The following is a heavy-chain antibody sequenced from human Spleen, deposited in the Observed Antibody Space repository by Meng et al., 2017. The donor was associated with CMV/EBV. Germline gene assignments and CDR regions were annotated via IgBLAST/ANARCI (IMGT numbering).Heavy chain of an antibody. CDR1: GGSISSYY. CDR2: FYYSGST. J-gene: IGHJ4*02. Sequence: GSLRLSCTVSGGSISSYYWSWIRQPPGKGLEWIGYFYYSGSTNYNPSLKSRVTISVDTSKNQFSLKLSSVTAANTAVYYCASRLGYWGQGTLVTVSS. CDR3: ASRLGY. V-gene: IGHV4-59*01.